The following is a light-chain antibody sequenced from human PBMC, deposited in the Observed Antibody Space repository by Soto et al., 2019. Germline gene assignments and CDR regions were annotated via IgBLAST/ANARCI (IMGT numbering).Light chain of an antibody. V-gene: IGLV2-14*01. CDR2: DVS. J-gene: IGLJ1*01. Sequence: QSALTQPASVSGSPGQSITISCTGTSSDVGGYNYVSWYQQHAGKAPKLMIYDVSNRPSGVSNRFSGSKSGNTASLTISGLQAEDEAEYYCSSYTSSSMPYVFGTGTKVSVL. CDR1: SSDVGGYNY. CDR3: SSYTSSSMPYV.